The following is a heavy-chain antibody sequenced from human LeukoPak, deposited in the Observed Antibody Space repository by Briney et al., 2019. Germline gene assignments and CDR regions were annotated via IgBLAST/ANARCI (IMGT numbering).Heavy chain of an antibody. CDR3: AREGGRTSPKRFDP. CDR1: GGSISSGSYY. D-gene: IGHD2-2*01. V-gene: IGHV4-61*02. Sequence: SETPSLTCTVSGGSISSGSYYWSWIRQPAGKGLEWIGRIYTSGSTNYNPSLKSRVTISVDTSKNQFSLKLSSVTAADTAVYYCAREGGRTSPKRFDPWGQETLVTVSS. J-gene: IGHJ5*02. CDR2: IYTSGST.